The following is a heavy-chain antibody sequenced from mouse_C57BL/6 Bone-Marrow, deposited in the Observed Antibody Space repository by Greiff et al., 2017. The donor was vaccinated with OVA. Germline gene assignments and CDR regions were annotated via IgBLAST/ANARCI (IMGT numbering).Heavy chain of an antibody. D-gene: IGHD4-1*01. Sequence: QVQLKQPGAELVRPGSSVKLSCKASGYTFTSYWMHWVKQRPIQGLEWIGNIDPSDSETHYNQKFKDKATLTVDKSSSTAYMQLSSLTSEDSAVYYCARANWDVAWFAYWGQGTLVTVSA. V-gene: IGHV1-52*01. J-gene: IGHJ3*01. CDR1: GYTFTSYW. CDR3: ARANWDVAWFAY. CDR2: IDPSDSET.